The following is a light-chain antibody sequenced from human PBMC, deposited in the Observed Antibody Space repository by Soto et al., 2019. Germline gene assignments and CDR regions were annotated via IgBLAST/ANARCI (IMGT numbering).Light chain of an antibody. Sequence: ETVMTQSPATLSLSPGERATLSCRASQSVSSSYLAWYQQKPGQAPRLLIYGASSRATGIPDRFSGSGSGTDFTLTISRLEPEDFAVYYCQQYGSSPQTFGQGTKVDI. J-gene: IGKJ1*01. CDR2: GAS. V-gene: IGKV3-20*01. CDR1: QSVSSSY. CDR3: QQYGSSPQT.